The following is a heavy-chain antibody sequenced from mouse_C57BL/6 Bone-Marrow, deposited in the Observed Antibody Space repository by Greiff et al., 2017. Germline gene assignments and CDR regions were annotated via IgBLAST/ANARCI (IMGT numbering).Heavy chain of an antibody. CDR1: GFNIKDDY. D-gene: IGHD1-1*01. CDR2: IDPENGDT. V-gene: IGHV14-4*01. CDR3: NTLYGSGGY. Sequence: VQLQQSGAELVRPGASVKLSCTASGFNIKDDYMHWVKQRPEQGLEWIGWIDPENGDTEYASKFQGKATITADTSSNTACLQLSSLKSGDTAVYYWNTLYGSGGYWGQGTTLTVSS. J-gene: IGHJ2*01.